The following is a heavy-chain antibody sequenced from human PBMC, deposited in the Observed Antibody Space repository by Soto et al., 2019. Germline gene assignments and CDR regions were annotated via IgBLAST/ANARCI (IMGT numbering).Heavy chain of an antibody. Sequence: EVQLVGSGGGLVQPGGSLRLSCAASGFTFNSYWMHWVRQAPGKGLVWVSRIDRDGTDTNYADSVKGRFTISRDNAKNTLFLQMNSLTAEDTAVYYCARATTTVTTRPTLGYWGRGTLVTVSS. CDR2: IDRDGTDT. D-gene: IGHD4-17*01. J-gene: IGHJ4*02. V-gene: IGHV3-74*01. CDR1: GFTFNSYW. CDR3: ARATTTVTTRPTLGY.